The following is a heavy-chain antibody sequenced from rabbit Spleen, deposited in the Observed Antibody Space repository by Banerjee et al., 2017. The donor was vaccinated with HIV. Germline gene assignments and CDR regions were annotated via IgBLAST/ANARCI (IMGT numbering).Heavy chain of an antibody. D-gene: IGHD8-1*01. CDR3: ARDAGTSFSSYGMDL. CDR2: IDTGSSGFT. J-gene: IGHJ6*01. Sequence: QSLEESGGDLVKPGASLTLTCTASGVSFSSSYYMCWVRQAPRKGLEWIACIDTGSSGFTYFASWAKGRFTISKTSSTTVTLQMTSLTAADTATYFCARDAGTSFSSYGMDLWGPGTLVTVS. V-gene: IGHV1S40*01. CDR1: GVSFSSSYY.